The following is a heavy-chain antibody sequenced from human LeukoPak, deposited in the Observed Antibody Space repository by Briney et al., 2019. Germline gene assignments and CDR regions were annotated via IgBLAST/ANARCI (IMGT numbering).Heavy chain of an antibody. CDR1: GYTFTSYA. CDR3: ARDRGFLWFGELLQNDAYDI. D-gene: IGHD3-10*01. Sequence: GASVTVSCKASGYTFTSYAMNWVRQAPGQGLEWMGWINTNTGNPTYAQGFTGRFVFSLDTSVSTAYLQISSLKAEDTAVYYCARDRGFLWFGELLQNDAYDIWGQGTMVTVSS. J-gene: IGHJ3*02. V-gene: IGHV7-4-1*02. CDR2: INTNTGNP.